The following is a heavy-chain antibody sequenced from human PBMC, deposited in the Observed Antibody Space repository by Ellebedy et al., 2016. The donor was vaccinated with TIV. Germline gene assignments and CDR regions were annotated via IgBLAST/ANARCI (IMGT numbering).Heavy chain of an antibody. D-gene: IGHD3-10*01. CDR3: AKDRGFAMDV. Sequence: GESLKISCAASGFIFNNYNLHWVRQAPGKGLEWVAIAHNDETYKFYAESVKGRFTVSRDNSANTAYLQMYSLRGEDTAVYYCAKDRGFAMDVWGQGTTVIVSS. CDR1: GFIFNNYN. CDR2: AHNDETYK. J-gene: IGHJ6*02. V-gene: IGHV3-30*02.